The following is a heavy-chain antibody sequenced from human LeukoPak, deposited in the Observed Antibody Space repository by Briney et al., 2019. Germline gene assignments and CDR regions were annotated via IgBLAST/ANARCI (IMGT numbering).Heavy chain of an antibody. J-gene: IGHJ5*02. Sequence: KPSETLSLTCTVSGASINSHHWSWIRQSPGKPLEWIGYSSYTGSPKYTPSLKSRVIMSKDTSNNQIFLKLTSVTAADTAVYYCVRGDGHSPGFDPWGQGTLVIVSS. CDR2: SSYTGSP. CDR3: VRGDGHSPGFDP. V-gene: IGHV4-59*11. CDR1: GASINSHH. D-gene: IGHD5-24*01.